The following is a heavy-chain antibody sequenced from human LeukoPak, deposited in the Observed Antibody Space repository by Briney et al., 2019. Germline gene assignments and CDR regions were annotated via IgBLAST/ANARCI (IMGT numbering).Heavy chain of an antibody. Sequence: GGSLRLSCAASGFTFSSYEMNWVRQAPGKGLDWVSYSSSSSSTIYYADSVKGRFTISRDNANNSLYLQMNSLRDEDTAVYYCARARRYRSSWYHDYWGQGSLVTVSS. CDR1: GFTFSSYE. CDR2: SSSSSSTI. D-gene: IGHD6-13*01. CDR3: ARARRYRSSWYHDY. V-gene: IGHV3-48*02. J-gene: IGHJ4*02.